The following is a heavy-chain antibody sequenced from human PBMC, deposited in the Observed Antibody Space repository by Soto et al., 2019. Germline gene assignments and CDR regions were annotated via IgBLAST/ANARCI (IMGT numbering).Heavy chain of an antibody. CDR3: AGGKVNYYYYGMDV. J-gene: IGHJ6*02. Sequence: GASLKISCKGSGYSFTSYWISWVRQMPGKGLEWMGRIDPSDSYTNYSPSFQGHVTISADKSISTAYLQWSSLKASDTAMYYCAGGKVNYYYYGMDVWGQGTTVTVSS. D-gene: IGHD3-22*01. CDR1: GYSFTSYW. V-gene: IGHV5-10-1*01. CDR2: IDPSDSYT.